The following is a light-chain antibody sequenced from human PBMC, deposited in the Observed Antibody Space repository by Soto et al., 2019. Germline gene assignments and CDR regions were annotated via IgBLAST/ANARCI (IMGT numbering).Light chain of an antibody. J-gene: IGKJ5*01. CDR3: QQYNNWPPRIT. CDR2: GAS. Sequence: EIVMTQSPATLSVSPGERATLSCMASQSVSSNLAWYQQKPGQAPRLLIYGASTRATGIPARFSGSGSGTEFTLTISTLQSEDFAVYYCQQYNNWPPRITCGQGTRLEIK. V-gene: IGKV3-15*01. CDR1: QSVSSN.